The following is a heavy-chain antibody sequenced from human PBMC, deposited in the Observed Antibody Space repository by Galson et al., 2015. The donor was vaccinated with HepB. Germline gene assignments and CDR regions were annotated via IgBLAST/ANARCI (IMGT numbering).Heavy chain of an antibody. J-gene: IGHJ6*02. CDR3: ARDQQLVLGYYGMDV. CDR1: GFTFSSYA. D-gene: IGHD6-13*01. CDR2: ISYDGSNK. Sequence: SLRLSCAASGFTFSSYAMHWVRQAPGKGLEWVAVISYDGSNKYYADSVKGRFTISRDNSKNTLYLQMNSLRAEDTAVYYCARDQQLVLGYYGMDVWGQGTTVTVSS. V-gene: IGHV3-30-3*01.